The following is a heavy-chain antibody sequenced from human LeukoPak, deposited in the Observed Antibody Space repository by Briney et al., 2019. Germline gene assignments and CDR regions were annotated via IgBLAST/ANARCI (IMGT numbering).Heavy chain of an antibody. CDR3: ARHLVTGYYIHYYYYYGMDA. V-gene: IGHV4-59*08. CDR2: IYYSGST. J-gene: IGHJ6*02. CDR1: GFSIGTGYY. D-gene: IGHD3-9*01. Sequence: SETLSLTCSVSGFSIGTGYYWSWIRQPPGKGLEWIGYIYYSGSTNYNPSLKSRVTISVDTSKNQFSLKLSSVTAADTAVYYCARHLVTGYYIHYYYYYGMDAWGQGTTVTVSS.